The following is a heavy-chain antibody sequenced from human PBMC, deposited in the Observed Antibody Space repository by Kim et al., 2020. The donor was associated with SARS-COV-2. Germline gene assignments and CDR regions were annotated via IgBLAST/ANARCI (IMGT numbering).Heavy chain of an antibody. V-gene: IGHV3-23*01. J-gene: IGHJ4*02. CDR1: GFTFNNYA. CDR2: ISGSGGST. D-gene: IGHD2-2*01. CDR3: AKEAIAVVPAAFDY. Sequence: GGSLRLSCAASGFTFNNYAMSWVRQAPGKGLEWVSEISGSGGSTYYADSVKGRFTISRDNSKNTLHLQMNSLRVEETAVYYCAKEAIAVVPAAFDYWGQGTLVTVSS.